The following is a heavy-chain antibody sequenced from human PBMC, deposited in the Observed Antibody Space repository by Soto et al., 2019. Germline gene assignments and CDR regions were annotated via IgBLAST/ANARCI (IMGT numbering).Heavy chain of an antibody. CDR3: ATRLSSLAAAGLNWFDP. V-gene: IGHV1-24*01. D-gene: IGHD6-13*01. CDR1: GYTLTELS. CDR2: FDPEDGET. Sequence: ASVKVSCKVSGYTLTELSMHWVRQAPGKGFEWMGGFDPEDGETIYAQKFQGRVTMTEDTSTDTAYMELSSLRSEDTAVYYCATRLSSLAAAGLNWFDPCGQGTLVTVSS. J-gene: IGHJ5*02.